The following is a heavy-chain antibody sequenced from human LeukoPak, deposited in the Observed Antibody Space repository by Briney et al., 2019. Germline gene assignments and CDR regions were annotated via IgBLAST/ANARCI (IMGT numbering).Heavy chain of an antibody. V-gene: IGHV1-2*02. CDR3: ARGEARGSGSYYRNFEY. J-gene: IGHJ4*02. Sequence: SSVQVSCKGSGYTFTDYYMHWVRQPPAQGLELMGWINPNSGGTNSAQKLQGRATMTRETSIGTAFMELSRLGSDDTAVYYCARGEARGSGSYYRNFEYWGQGALVTIPS. D-gene: IGHD3-10*01. CDR1: GYTFTDYY. CDR2: INPNSGGT.